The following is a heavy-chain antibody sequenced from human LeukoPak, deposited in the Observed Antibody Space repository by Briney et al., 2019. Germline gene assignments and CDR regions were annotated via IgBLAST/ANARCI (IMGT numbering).Heavy chain of an antibody. V-gene: IGHV4-59*01. CDR3: AIFGSGGS. Sequence: PSETLSLTCTVSGAPISSYYCNWIRQPPGKGLEWIGYIYYTGSTNHNPSLKSRVSISVDTSKNQFSLKLNSVTTADTAMYYCAIFGSGGSWGQGTLVTVSS. D-gene: IGHD2-15*01. CDR1: GAPISSYY. CDR2: IYYTGST. J-gene: IGHJ5*02.